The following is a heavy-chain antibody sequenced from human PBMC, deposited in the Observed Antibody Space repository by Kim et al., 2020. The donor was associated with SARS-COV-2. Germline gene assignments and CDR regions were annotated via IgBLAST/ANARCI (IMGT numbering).Heavy chain of an antibody. V-gene: IGHV4-61*01. CDR2: IYYSGST. J-gene: IGHJ3*02. CDR3: ARDLSRPPLSDAFDI. CDR1: GGSVSSGSYY. Sequence: SETLSLTCTVSGGSVSSGSYYWSWIRQPPGKGLEWIGYIYYSGSTNYNPSLKSRVTISVDTSKNQFSLKLSSVTAADTAVYYCARDLSRPPLSDAFDIWGQGTMVTVSS.